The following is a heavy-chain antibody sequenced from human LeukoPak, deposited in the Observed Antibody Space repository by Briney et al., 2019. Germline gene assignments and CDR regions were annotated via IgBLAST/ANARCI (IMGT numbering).Heavy chain of an antibody. CDR2: VFDSGRT. V-gene: IGHV4-59*11. CDR3: TTIKRGNVFGYFDF. CDR1: GGSMTTHH. Sequence: SETLSLTCTVSGGSMTTHHWNWIRQTPGKGLEWIGYVFDSGRTKENPSLKSRVTLSADTSKNQLSLRLSSVTAADTAVYYCTTIKRGNVFGYFDFWGQGILVTVSS. D-gene: IGHD3-16*01. J-gene: IGHJ4*02.